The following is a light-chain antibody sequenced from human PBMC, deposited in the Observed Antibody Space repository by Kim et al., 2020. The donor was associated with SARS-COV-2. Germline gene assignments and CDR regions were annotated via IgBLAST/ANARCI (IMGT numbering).Light chain of an antibody. J-gene: IGLJ1*01. Sequence: VTVSGSGSSSNSGAGYDGHWYQQLPGTAPKLLIYGNSNRPSGVPDRFAGSKSGTSASLAITGLQAEDEADYYCQSYDSSLSGSYVFGTGTKVTVL. CDR1: SSNSGAGYD. CDR3: QSYDSSLSGSYV. CDR2: GNS. V-gene: IGLV1-40*01.